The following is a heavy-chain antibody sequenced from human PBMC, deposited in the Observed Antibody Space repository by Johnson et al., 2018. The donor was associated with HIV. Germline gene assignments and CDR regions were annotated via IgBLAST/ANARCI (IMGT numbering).Heavy chain of an antibody. Sequence: VQLVESGGGLVQPGGSLRLSCAASGFTFSSYDMHWVRQATGKGLEWVSTIGSAGDTYYLGSVKGRFTISRDNSKNTLYLQMGSLRAEDMAVYYCAIVGATQDAFDIWGQGTMVTVSS. D-gene: IGHD1-26*01. CDR3: AIVGATQDAFDI. V-gene: IGHV3-13*01. J-gene: IGHJ3*02. CDR2: IGSAGDT. CDR1: GFTFSSYD.